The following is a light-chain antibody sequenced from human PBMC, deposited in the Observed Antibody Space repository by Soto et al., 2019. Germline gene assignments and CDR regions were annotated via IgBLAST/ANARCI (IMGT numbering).Light chain of an antibody. CDR3: MQALQTPPWT. CDR1: QSLLHSDGRNY. Sequence: DIVVTQSPLSLTVTPGEPASISCRSSQSLLHSDGRNYLDWYLQKPGQSPQLLISLGSTRSSGVPDRFSGSGSGTDFTLRISGVEAEDAGVYYCMQALQTPPWTFGQGTKVDIK. J-gene: IGKJ1*01. CDR2: LGS. V-gene: IGKV2-28*01.